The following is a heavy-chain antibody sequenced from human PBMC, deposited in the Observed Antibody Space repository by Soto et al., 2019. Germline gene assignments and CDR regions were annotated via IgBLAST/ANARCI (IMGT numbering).Heavy chain of an antibody. J-gene: IGHJ6*03. Sequence: GSLSLSCAASGFTFSDYYMSWIRQAPGKGLEWVSYITSSGSTIYYADSVKGRFTISRDNAKNSLYLQMNSLRAEDTAVYYCARARYYDYIWGSNYYYMDVWGKGTTVTVSS. CDR2: ITSSGSTI. CDR1: GFTFSDYY. V-gene: IGHV3-11*01. CDR3: ARARYYDYIWGSNYYYMDV. D-gene: IGHD3-16*01.